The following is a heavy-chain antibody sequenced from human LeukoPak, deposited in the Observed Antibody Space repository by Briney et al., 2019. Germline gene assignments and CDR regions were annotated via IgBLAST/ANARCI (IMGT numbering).Heavy chain of an antibody. Sequence: GESLKISCKGSGYSFTSYWIGWVRQMPGKGLERMGIIYPGDSDTRYSPSFQGQVTISADKSISTAYLQWSSLKASDTAMYYCARQRRIYDSSGYYTNYYFDYWGQGTLVTVSS. CDR1: GYSFTSYW. CDR3: ARQRRIYDSSGYYTNYYFDY. D-gene: IGHD3-22*01. CDR2: IYPGDSDT. V-gene: IGHV5-51*01. J-gene: IGHJ4*02.